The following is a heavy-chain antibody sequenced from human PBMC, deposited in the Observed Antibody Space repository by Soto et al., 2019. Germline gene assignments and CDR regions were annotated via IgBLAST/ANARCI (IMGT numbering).Heavy chain of an antibody. V-gene: IGHV3-66*04. CDR1: GFSVSSNY. Sequence: EVQLVESGGGLVQPGGSLRLSCAASGFSVSSNYMYWVRQATGKGLECVSLIYSGGSTDHADSVKDRFTISRDNSKNTLYLQMNSLRAEDTAVYYCARRHYYGSDWGQGTLVTVSS. CDR2: IYSGGST. J-gene: IGHJ4*02. D-gene: IGHD3-10*01. CDR3: ARRHYYGSD.